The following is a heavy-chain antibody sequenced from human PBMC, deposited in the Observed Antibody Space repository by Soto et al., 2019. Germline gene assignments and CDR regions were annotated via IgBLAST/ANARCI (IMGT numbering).Heavy chain of an antibody. D-gene: IGHD3-3*01. CDR1: GGSISSGDYY. V-gene: IGHV4-30-4*01. CDR2: IYYSGST. J-gene: IGHJ5*02. Sequence: SETLSLTCTVSGGSISSGDYYWSWIRQPPGKGLERIGYIYYSGSTYYNPSLKSRVTISVDTSKNQFSLKLSSVTAADTAVYYFARDRTYYDFWSGYGLDPWGQGTLVTVSS. CDR3: ARDRTYYDFWSGYGLDP.